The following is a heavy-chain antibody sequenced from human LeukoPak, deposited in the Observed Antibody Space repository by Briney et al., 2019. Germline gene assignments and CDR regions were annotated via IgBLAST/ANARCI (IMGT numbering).Heavy chain of an antibody. Sequence: GSLRLSCAASGFTFSSYWMSWVRQAPGKGLEWVANIKQDGSEKYYVDSVKGRFTISRDNAKNSLYLQMNSLRAEDTALYYCAKERGLAAAGDPLDYWGQGTLVTVSS. J-gene: IGHJ4*02. V-gene: IGHV3-7*03. CDR1: GFTFSSYW. CDR3: AKERGLAAAGDPLDY. D-gene: IGHD6-13*01. CDR2: IKQDGSEK.